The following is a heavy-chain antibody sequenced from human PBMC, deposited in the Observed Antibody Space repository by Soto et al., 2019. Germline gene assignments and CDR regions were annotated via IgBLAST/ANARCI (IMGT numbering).Heavy chain of an antibody. Sequence: SETLSLTCTVSGDSISSYYWSWIRQPPGKGLEWIGYIYYSGRTNYNPSLKSRVTISVDTSKSQFSLKLSSVTAADTALYYCARDEGRYYAMDVWGQGTTVTVSS. CDR1: GDSISSYY. V-gene: IGHV4-59*01. J-gene: IGHJ6*02. CDR2: IYYSGRT. CDR3: ARDEGRYYAMDV.